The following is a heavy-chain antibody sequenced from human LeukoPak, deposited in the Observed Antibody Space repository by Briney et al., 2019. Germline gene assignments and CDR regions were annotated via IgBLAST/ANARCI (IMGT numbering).Heavy chain of an antibody. Sequence: GASLRLSCAGSGFTFRTYAMGWVRQAPGKGLEWVSSISSSSSYIYYADPVKGRFTISRDNAKNSLYLQMNSLRAEDTAVYYCARDEVVPAATNYYYYYGMDVWGKGTTVTVSS. J-gene: IGHJ6*04. CDR2: ISSSSSYI. D-gene: IGHD2-2*01. V-gene: IGHV3-21*01. CDR1: GFTFRTYA. CDR3: ARDEVVPAATNYYYYYGMDV.